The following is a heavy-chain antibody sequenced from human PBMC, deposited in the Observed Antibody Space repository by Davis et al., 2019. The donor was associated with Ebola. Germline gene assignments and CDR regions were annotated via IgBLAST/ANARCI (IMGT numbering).Heavy chain of an antibody. CDR3: ARQAGVVFLENSGGYGMDV. V-gene: IGHV7-4-1*02. D-gene: IGHD3-3*01. Sequence: AASVKVSCKASGYTFTSYAMNWVRQAPGQGLEWMGWINTNTGNPTYAQGFTGRFVFSLDTSVSTAYLQISSLKAEDTAVYYCARQAGVVFLENSGGYGMDVWGKGTTVTVSS. CDR1: GYTFTSYA. J-gene: IGHJ6*04. CDR2: INTNTGNP.